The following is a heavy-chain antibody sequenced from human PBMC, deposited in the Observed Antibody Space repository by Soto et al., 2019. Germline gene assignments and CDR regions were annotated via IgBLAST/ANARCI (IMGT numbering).Heavy chain of an antibody. D-gene: IGHD3-9*01. Sequence: SETLSLTCAVYGGSFSGYYWSWIRQPPGKGLEWIGEINHSGSTNYNPSLKSRVTISVDTSKNQFSLKLSSVTAADTAVYYCARGSRYDILTGYPPEKRVYYYYGMDVWGQGTTVTVSS. V-gene: IGHV4-34*01. CDR1: GGSFSGYY. CDR2: INHSGST. CDR3: ARGSRYDILTGYPPEKRVYYYYGMDV. J-gene: IGHJ6*02.